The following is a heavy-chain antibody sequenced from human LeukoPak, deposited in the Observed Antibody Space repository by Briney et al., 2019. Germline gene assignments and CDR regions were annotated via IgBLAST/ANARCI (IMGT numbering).Heavy chain of an antibody. V-gene: IGHV3-30-3*01. D-gene: IGHD4-11*01. CDR2: ISYDGSNK. CDR1: GFTFSSYA. CDR3: ARDWRNSNSFDY. J-gene: IGHJ4*02. Sequence: GGSLRLSCAASGFTFSSYAMHWVRQAPGKGLEWVAVISYDGSNKYYADSVEGRFTISRDNSKNTLYLQMNSLRAEDTAVYYCARDWRNSNSFDYWGQGTLVTVSS.